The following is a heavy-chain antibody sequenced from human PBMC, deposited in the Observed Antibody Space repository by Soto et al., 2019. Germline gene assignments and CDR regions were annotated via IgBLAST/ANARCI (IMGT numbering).Heavy chain of an antibody. CDR1: GGSISSYY. V-gene: IGHV4-59*01. J-gene: IGHJ4*02. D-gene: IGHD4-4*01. CDR2: IYYSGST. Sequence: QVQLQESGPGLVKPSETLSLTCTVSGGSISSYYWSWIRQPPGKGLEWIGYIYYSGSTNYNPSLKSRVTISVDTSKNQFSLKLSSVTAADTAVYYCARGPQYLAYFDYWGQGTLVTVSS. CDR3: ARGPQYLAYFDY.